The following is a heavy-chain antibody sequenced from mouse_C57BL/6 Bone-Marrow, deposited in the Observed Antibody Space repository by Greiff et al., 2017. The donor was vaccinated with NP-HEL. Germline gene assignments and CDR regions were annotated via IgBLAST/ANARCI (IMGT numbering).Heavy chain of an antibody. J-gene: IGHJ3*01. D-gene: IGHD1-1*01. CDR3: ARERVLLRSVGGFAY. Sequence: EVQLQQSGPVLVKPGPSVKISCKASGFTFTDYYMHWVKQSHGKSLEWIGLVYPYNGGTSYNQKFKGKATLTVDTSSSTAYMELNSLTSEDSAVYYCARERVLLRSVGGFAYWGQGTLVTVSA. V-gene: IGHV1-36*01. CDR2: VYPYNGGT. CDR1: GFTFTDYY.